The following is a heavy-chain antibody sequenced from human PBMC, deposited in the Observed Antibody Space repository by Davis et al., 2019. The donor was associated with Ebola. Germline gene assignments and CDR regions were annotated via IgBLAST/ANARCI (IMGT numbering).Heavy chain of an antibody. V-gene: IGHV3-66*01. D-gene: IGHD3-10*01. CDR3: ARDNGYGSGSYSY. CDR1: GFTVSSNY. CDR2: IYSGGST. J-gene: IGHJ4*02. Sequence: GESLKISCAASGFTVSSNYMSWVRQAPGKGLEWVSVIYSGGSTYYADSVKGRFTISRDNSKNTLYLQMNSLRAEDTAVYYCARDNGYGSGSYSYWGQGTLVTVSS.